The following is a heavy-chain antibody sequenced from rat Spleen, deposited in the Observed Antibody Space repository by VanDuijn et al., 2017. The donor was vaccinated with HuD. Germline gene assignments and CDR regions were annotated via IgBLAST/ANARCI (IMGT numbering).Heavy chain of an antibody. CDR1: GFTFSNYY. CDR3: ARIRGYVMDA. V-gene: IGHV5-25*01. Sequence: EVQLVESGGGLVQPGRSLKLSCAASGFTFSNYYMAWVRQAPTKGLEWVAYISTAGGNTYYRDSVRGRFTISRDNAKSALYLQMDSLRSEDTATYYCARIRGYVMDAWGQGASVTVSS. D-gene: IGHD4-3*01. CDR2: ISTAGGNT. J-gene: IGHJ4*01.